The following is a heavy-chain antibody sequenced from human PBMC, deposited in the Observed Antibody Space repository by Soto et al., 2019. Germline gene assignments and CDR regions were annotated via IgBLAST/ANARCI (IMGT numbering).Heavy chain of an antibody. CDR3: ARGFGELFNDYYYGMDV. J-gene: IGHJ6*02. CDR1: GGSISSSSYY. D-gene: IGHD3-10*01. CDR2: IYYSGST. Sequence: SETLSLTCTVSGGSISSSSYYWGWIRQPPGKGLEWIGSIYYSGSTYYNPSLKSRVTISVDTSKNQFSLKLSSVTAADTAVYYCARGFGELFNDYYYGMDVWGQGTTVTVSS. V-gene: IGHV4-39*01.